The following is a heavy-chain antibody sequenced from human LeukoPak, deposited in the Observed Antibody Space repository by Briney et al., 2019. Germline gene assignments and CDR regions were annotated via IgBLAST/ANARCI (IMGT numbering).Heavy chain of an antibody. CDR2: ISSSSSII. J-gene: IGHJ4*02. V-gene: IGHV3-48*02. CDR3: APEIYGAPFDF. Sequence: GGSLRLSCAAYEFTFSTYSMNWVRQAPGKGLEWVSYISSSSSIIYYADSVKGRFTISRDKNSLYLRMNSLRHEDTAVYYCAPEIYGAPFDFRGQGTLVTVSS. CDR1: EFTFSTYS. D-gene: IGHD4-17*01.